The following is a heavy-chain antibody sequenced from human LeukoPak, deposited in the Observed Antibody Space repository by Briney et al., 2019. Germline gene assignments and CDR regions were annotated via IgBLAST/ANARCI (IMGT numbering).Heavy chain of an antibody. D-gene: IGHD5-24*01. J-gene: IGHJ5*02. V-gene: IGHV5-51*01. CDR3: VRRRYGYKGWFDP. CDR1: GYTFANSW. CDR2: IYPGDSDI. Sequence: GESLKISCKGLGYTFANSWIAGVRQMPGKGLEWMGIIYPGDSDIRYSPSFQGQVTISVDKSISTAYLQWSSLKASDTAMYYCVRRRYGYKGWFDPWGQGTLVTVSS.